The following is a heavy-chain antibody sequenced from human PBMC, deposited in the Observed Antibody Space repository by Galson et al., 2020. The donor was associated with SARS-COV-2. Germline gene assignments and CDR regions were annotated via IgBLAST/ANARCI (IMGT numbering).Heavy chain of an antibody. Sequence: KIGEAPKTPCTAPGILFSDYYMTWIRQAPGKGLEWVSYISPSSDYTNYADSVRGRFTNSRDKTKTYLFLQMDGLRAEDTAVYYCAGSHKNFWYNFDNWGQGALVTVSS. CDR3: AGSHKNFWYNFDN. CDR2: ISPSSDYT. D-gene: IGHD6-13*01. CDR1: GILFSDYY. J-gene: IGHJ4*02. V-gene: IGHV3-11*03.